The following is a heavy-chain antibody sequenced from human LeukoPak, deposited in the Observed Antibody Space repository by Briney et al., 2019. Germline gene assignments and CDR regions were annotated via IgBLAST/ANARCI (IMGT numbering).Heavy chain of an antibody. CDR2: IIPIFGTA. J-gene: IGHJ5*02. D-gene: IGHD3-10*01. V-gene: IGHV1-69*05. Sequence: SVKVSCKASGGTFSSYAISWVRQAPGQGLEWMGGIIPIFGTANYAQKFQGRVTSTTDESTSTAYMELSSLRFEDTAVYYCARGSGYYGSGSTTSPDNWFDPWGQETLVTVSS. CDR1: GGTFSSYA. CDR3: ARGSGYYGSGSTTSPDNWFDP.